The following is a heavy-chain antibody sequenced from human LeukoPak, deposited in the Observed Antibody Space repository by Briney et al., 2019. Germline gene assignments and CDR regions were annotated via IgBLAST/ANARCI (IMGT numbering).Heavy chain of an antibody. CDR2: ISSSSSTI. V-gene: IGHV3-48*01. J-gene: IGHJ3*02. Sequence: GGSLRPSCAASGVTFSSYSMNWVRQAPGKGLEWVSYISSSSSTIYYADSVKGRFTISRDNAKNSLYLQMNSLRAEDTAVYYCARGTDYDAFDIWGQGTMVTVSS. CDR3: ARGTDYDAFDI. CDR1: GVTFSSYS. D-gene: IGHD2-2*01.